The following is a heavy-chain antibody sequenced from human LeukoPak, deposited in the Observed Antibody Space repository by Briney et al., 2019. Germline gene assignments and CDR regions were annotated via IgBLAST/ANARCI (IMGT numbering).Heavy chain of an antibody. CDR2: ISGSGGST. J-gene: IGHJ4*02. CDR1: GFTFSSYA. D-gene: IGHD3-10*01. Sequence: PGGSLRLSCAASGFTFSSYAMNWVRQAPGKGLEWVSAISGSGGSTYYADSVKSRFTISRDNSKNTLYLQMNSLRAEDTAVYYCAKGYGSGSYLADYWGQGTLVTVSS. V-gene: IGHV3-23*01. CDR3: AKGYGSGSYLADY.